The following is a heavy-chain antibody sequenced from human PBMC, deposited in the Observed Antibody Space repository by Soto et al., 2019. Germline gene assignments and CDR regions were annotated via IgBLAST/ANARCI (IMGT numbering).Heavy chain of an antibody. D-gene: IGHD5-12*01. V-gene: IGHV1-58*02. CDR3: AARTPRGDGDAFDI. Sequence: ASVKVSCKASGFTFTSSAMQWVRQARGQRLEWIGWIVVGSGNTNYAQKFQERVTITRDMSTSTAYMELSSLRSEDTAVYYCAARTPRGDGDAFDIWGQGTMVTVSS. CDR1: GFTFTSSA. CDR2: IVVGSGNT. J-gene: IGHJ3*02.